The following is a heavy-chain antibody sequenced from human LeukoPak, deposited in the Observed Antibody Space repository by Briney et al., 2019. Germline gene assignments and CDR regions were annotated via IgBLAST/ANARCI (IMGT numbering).Heavy chain of an antibody. D-gene: IGHD6-19*01. Sequence: GGSLRLSCAASGFTFSSYEMNWVRQAPGKGLEWVSYISSSGSTIYYADSVKGRFTISRDNAKNSLYLQMNSLRAEDTALYYCARDRMAVAGTGDAFDIWGQGTMVTVSS. CDR2: ISSSGSTI. CDR3: ARDRMAVAGTGDAFDI. CDR1: GFTFSSYE. V-gene: IGHV3-48*03. J-gene: IGHJ3*02.